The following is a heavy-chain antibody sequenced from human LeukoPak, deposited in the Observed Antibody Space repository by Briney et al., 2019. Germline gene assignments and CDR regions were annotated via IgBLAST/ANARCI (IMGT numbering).Heavy chain of an antibody. CDR1: GFTFSSYS. V-gene: IGHV3-74*01. CDR2: INSDGSST. CDR3: ARRQESLYYYYMDV. Sequence: GGSLRLSCVASGFTFSSYSMNWVLQAPGKGLVWVSRINSDGSSTSYADSVKGRFTISRDNAKNTLYLQMNSLRAEDTAVYYCARRQESLYYYYMDVWGKGTTVTVSS. J-gene: IGHJ6*03.